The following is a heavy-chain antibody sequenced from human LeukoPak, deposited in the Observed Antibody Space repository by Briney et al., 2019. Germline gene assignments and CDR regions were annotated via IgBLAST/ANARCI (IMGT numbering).Heavy chain of an antibody. D-gene: IGHD6-13*01. Sequence: SETLSLTCTVSGGSISSYYWSWVRQPAGKGLEWIGRFYISGNRKYNPSLKSRVTMSVDTSNNQFSLELTSVTAADTAVYYCARDWGIEAMGGHFYYYGMDVWGQGTTVTVS. CDR1: GGSISSYY. CDR2: FYISGNR. J-gene: IGHJ6*02. CDR3: ARDWGIEAMGGHFYYYGMDV. V-gene: IGHV4-4*07.